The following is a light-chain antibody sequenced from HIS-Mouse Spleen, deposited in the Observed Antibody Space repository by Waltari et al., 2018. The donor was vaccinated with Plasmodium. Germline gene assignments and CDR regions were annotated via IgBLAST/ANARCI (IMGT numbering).Light chain of an antibody. CDR3: LQDYNYPYT. J-gene: IGKJ2*01. CDR1: QGIRND. CDR2: AAS. V-gene: IGKV1-6*01. Sequence: AIQMTQSPSSLSASVGDRVTITCRASQGIRNDLGWYQQKPGKAPKLLIYAASSLQSGVPSKFSGSGSGTDFTLTISSLQTEDFATYYCLQDYNYPYTFGQGTKLEIK.